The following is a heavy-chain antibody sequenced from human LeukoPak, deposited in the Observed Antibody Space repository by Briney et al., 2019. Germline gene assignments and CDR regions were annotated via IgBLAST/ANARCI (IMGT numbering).Heavy chain of an antibody. Sequence: SETLSLTCTVSGGPISSYYWSWIRQPPGKGLEWIGYIYYSGSTNYNPSLKSRVTISVDTSKNQFSLKLSSVTAADTAVYYCARDQGYGDFAGYHYGMDVWGKGTTVTVSS. CDR2: IYYSGST. D-gene: IGHD4-17*01. V-gene: IGHV4-59*01. CDR1: GGPISSYY. J-gene: IGHJ6*04. CDR3: ARDQGYGDFAGYHYGMDV.